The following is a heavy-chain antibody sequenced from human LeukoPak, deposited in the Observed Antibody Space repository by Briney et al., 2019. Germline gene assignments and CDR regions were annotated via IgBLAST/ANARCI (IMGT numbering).Heavy chain of an antibody. CDR3: AKEAGAWYDILTGYGIGY. CDR2: ISGDGGST. D-gene: IGHD3-9*01. J-gene: IGHJ4*02. Sequence: AGGSLRLSCAASGFTFDDYAMHWVRQAPGKGLEWVSLISGDGGSTYYANSVKGRFTISRDNSKNSLYLQMNSLRTEDTALYYCAKEAGAWYDILTGYGIGYWGQGTLVTVSS. V-gene: IGHV3-43*02. CDR1: GFTFDDYA.